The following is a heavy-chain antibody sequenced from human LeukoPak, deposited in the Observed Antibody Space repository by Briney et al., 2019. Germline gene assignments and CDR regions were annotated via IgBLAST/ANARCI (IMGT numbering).Heavy chain of an antibody. CDR1: GGSISSYY. Sequence: SGTLSLTCTVSGGSISSYYWSWIRQPPGKGLEWIGYIYYSGSTNYNPSLKSRVTISVDTSKNQFSLKLSSVTAADTAVYYCARNSGYYYFDYWGQGTLVTVSS. CDR3: ARNSGYYYFDY. CDR2: IYYSGST. V-gene: IGHV4-59*01. J-gene: IGHJ4*02. D-gene: IGHD3-22*01.